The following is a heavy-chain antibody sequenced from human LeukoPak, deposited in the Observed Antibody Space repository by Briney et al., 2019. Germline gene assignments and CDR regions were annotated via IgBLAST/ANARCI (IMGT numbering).Heavy chain of an antibody. CDR1: GGSISSGSYY. D-gene: IGHD3-10*01. Sequence: PSETLSLTCTVSGGSISSGSYYWSWIRQPAGKGLEWIGRIYTSGSTNYNPSLKSRVTISVDTSKNQFSLKLSSVTAADTAVYYCARSRRGWFDPWGQGTLVTVSS. CDR3: ARSRRGWFDP. V-gene: IGHV4-61*02. J-gene: IGHJ5*02. CDR2: IYTSGST.